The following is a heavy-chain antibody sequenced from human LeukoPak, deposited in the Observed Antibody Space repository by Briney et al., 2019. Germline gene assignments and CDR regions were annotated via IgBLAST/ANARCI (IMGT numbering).Heavy chain of an antibody. V-gene: IGHV4-59*13. CDR3: ARDPAGKQWLDY. CDR1: GGSISSYY. CDR2: IYYSGST. D-gene: IGHD6-19*01. Sequence: PSETLSLTCTVSGGSISSYYWSWIRQPPGKGLEWIGYIYYSGSTNYNPSLKSRVTISVDTSMNQFSLKLSSVTAADTAVYYCARDPAGKQWLDYWGQGTLVTVSS. J-gene: IGHJ4*02.